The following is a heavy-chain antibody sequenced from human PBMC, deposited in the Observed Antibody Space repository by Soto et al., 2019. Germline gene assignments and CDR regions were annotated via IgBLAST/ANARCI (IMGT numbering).Heavy chain of an antibody. CDR1: GGTFTSTA. CDR3: ASSAGLDHLLNYYGLNV. CDR2: IIPVLGTP. Sequence: QVHLVQSSAEVKKPGSSVKVSCKASGGTFTSTAFSWVRQAPGQGLEWMGGIIPVLGTPNYAQKFQARVTITAGASTTTVHMELSSLRSDDTAVYYCASSAGLDHLLNYYGLNVWGQGTTVTVSS. J-gene: IGHJ6*02. D-gene: IGHD6-13*01. V-gene: IGHV1-69*01.